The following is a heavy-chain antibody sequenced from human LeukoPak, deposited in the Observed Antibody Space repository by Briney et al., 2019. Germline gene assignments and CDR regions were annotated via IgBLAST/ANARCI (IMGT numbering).Heavy chain of an antibody. CDR3: ARRPTQYDCFDP. CDR2: TYYRSTWYN. D-gene: IGHD2-2*01. J-gene: IGHJ5*02. Sequence: SQTLSLTCAISGDSVSSNSVTWNWIRQSPSRGLEWLGRTYYRSTWYNDYAVSVRGRITVDPDTSKNQFSLHLNSVTPEDTAVYYCARRPTQYDCFDPWGQGILVTVSS. CDR1: GDSVSSNSVT. V-gene: IGHV6-1*01.